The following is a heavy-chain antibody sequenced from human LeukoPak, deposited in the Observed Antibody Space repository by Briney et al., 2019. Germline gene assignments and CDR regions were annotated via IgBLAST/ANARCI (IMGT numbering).Heavy chain of an antibody. Sequence: SETLSLTCTVSGGSISSYYWSWIRQPPGKGLEWIGYIYYSGSTYYNPSLKSRVTISVDTSKNQFSLKLSSVTAADTAVYYCAREGGNYDFWSGSASYYFDYWGQGTLVTVSS. D-gene: IGHD3-3*01. CDR3: AREGGNYDFWSGSASYYFDY. J-gene: IGHJ4*02. CDR2: IYYSGST. V-gene: IGHV4-59*12. CDR1: GGSISSYY.